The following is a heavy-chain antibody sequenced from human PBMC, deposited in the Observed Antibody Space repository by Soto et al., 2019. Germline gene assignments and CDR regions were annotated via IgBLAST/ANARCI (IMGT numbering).Heavy chain of an antibody. CDR2: IWSDGNNR. Sequence: GGSLRLSCAASGFTFSSYGMHWVRQAPGKGLEWVAVIWSDGNNRYYADSVKGRFTISRDNSKNTVYLQMSSLRVEDTAVYYCVRGDNWNDEASDYWGQGTLVTVS. D-gene: IGHD1-1*01. V-gene: IGHV3-33*01. CDR1: GFTFSSYG. CDR3: VRGDNWNDEASDY. J-gene: IGHJ4*02.